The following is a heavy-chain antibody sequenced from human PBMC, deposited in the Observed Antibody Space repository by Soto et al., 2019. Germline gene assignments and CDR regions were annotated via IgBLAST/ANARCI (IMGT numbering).Heavy chain of an antibody. CDR1: GFTVTSNY. D-gene: IGHD3-10*01. Sequence: GGSLRLSCAASGFTVTSNYMSWVRQAAGRGLEWVSVIYAGSITFYADSVRGRFTISRDSSKNSLYLEMNSLRAEDTAVYYCARIPYYNSGTIFDQWGQGTLVTVSS. CDR2: IYAGSIT. V-gene: IGHV3-53*01. CDR3: ARIPYYNSGTIFDQ. J-gene: IGHJ4*02.